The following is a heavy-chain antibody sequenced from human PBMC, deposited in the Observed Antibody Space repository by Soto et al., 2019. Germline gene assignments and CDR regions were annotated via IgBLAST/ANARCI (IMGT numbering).Heavy chain of an antibody. J-gene: IGHJ4*02. V-gene: IGHV3-30*18. CDR1: GFTFSSYG. Sequence: GGSLRLSCAASGFTFSSYGMHGVRQAPCKGLEWVAVISYDGSNKYYADAVKGRFTISRDNSTNTLYLQMNSRRAEDTAVYYCEKDPHLYGDSIHDYWGPGTLVTASS. D-gene: IGHD4-17*01. CDR2: ISYDGSNK. CDR3: EKDPHLYGDSIHDY.